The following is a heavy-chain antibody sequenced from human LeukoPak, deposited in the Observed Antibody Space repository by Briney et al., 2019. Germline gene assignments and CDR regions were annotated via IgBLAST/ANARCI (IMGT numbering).Heavy chain of an antibody. D-gene: IGHD6-13*01. Sequence: ASVKVSCKASGYTFTSYYMHWVRQAPGQGLEWMGISNPSGGSTSYAQKFQGRVTMTRDTSTSTVYMELSSLRSEDTAVYYCARGGVSGGHSSSWYQELYYYYGMDVWGQGTTVTVSS. J-gene: IGHJ6*02. CDR2: SNPSGGST. CDR3: ARGGVSGGHSSSWYQELYYYYGMDV. V-gene: IGHV1-46*01. CDR1: GYTFTSYY.